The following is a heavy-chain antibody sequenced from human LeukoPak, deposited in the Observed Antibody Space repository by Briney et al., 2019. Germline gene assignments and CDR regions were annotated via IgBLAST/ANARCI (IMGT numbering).Heavy chain of an antibody. Sequence: GGSLRLSCAASGFTFSSYAMSWVRQAPGKGLEWVSAISGSGGSTYYADSVKGRFTISRDNSKNTLYLQMNSLRAEDTVVYYCAKDLRALWSGYYLKPAFDYWGQGTLVTVSS. D-gene: IGHD3-3*01. CDR2: ISGSGGST. J-gene: IGHJ4*02. CDR3: AKDLRALWSGYYLKPAFDY. V-gene: IGHV3-23*01. CDR1: GFTFSSYA.